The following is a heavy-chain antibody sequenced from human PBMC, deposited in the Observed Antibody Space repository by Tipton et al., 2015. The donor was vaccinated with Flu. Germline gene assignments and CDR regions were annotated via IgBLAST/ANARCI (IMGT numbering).Heavy chain of an antibody. V-gene: IGHV1-18*01. D-gene: IGHD3-22*01. CDR3: AGDPSHLVVVVVTTPYYYYGMDV. J-gene: IGHJ6*02. CDR1: GYTFTSYG. CDR2: ISAYNGNT. Sequence: QLVQSGAEVKKPGASVKDSCKASGYTFTSYGISWVRQAPGQGLEWMGWISAYNGNTNYAQKLQGRVTMTTDTSTSTAYMEMRSLRSDDTAVYYCAGDPSHLVVVVVTTPYYYYGMDVWGQGTTVTVSS.